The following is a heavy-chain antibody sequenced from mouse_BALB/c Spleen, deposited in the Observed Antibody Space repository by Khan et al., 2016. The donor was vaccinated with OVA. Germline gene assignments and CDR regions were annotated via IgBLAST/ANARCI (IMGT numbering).Heavy chain of an antibody. J-gene: IGHJ4*01. V-gene: IGHV9-3-1*01. CDR1: GYSFTNYG. Sequence: QIQLVQSGPELKKPGETVKISCKASGYSFTNYGMNWVKQSPGKALKWMGWINTYTGEPTYADDFKGRFAFSLETSASTAYLQINNLKNEDTATYFCARPPYFSYALDHWGQGTSVTVSS. CDR3: ARPPYFSYALDH. CDR2: INTYTGEP. D-gene: IGHD2-10*01.